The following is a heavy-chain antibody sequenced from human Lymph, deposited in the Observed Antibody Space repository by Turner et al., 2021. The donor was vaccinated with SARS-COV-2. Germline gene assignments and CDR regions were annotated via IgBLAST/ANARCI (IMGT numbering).Heavy chain of an antibody. CDR3: ARDRDSSGWFDY. CDR1: GLPFSIYA. V-gene: IGHV3-30*04. D-gene: IGHD3-22*01. CDR2: ISYDGSDK. J-gene: IGHJ4*02. Sequence: QVVLMESGGGGVQPGRQLRRSCAAAGLPFSIYAMHCVRQAPGKGLDWVVLISYDGSDKYYADSVKVRFTFSRDNSKNTLYLQMNSLRAEDTAVYYCARDRDSSGWFDYWGQGTLVTVSS.